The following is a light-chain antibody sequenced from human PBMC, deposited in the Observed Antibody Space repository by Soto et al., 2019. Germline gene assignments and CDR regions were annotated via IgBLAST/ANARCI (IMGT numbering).Light chain of an antibody. Sequence: EIVMTQSPATLSVSPGDRATLSCRASQSIGSDLAWYQLKPGQAPRLLIYGAATRATGIPAKFSGSGSRTEFSLTISSLQSEDSAVYYCQQYKTWWTFGQGTKVEIK. J-gene: IGKJ1*01. V-gene: IGKV3-15*01. CDR3: QQYKTWWT. CDR2: GAA. CDR1: QSIGSD.